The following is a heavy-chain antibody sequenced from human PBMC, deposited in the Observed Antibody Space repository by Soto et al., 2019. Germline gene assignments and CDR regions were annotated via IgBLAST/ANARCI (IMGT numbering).Heavy chain of an antibody. V-gene: IGHV1-69*06. Sequence: QVQLVQSGAEVKKPGSSVKVSCKASGGTFSSYAISWVRQAPGQGLEWMGGIIPIFGTANYAQKFQGRVTITADKSTSTAYMKLSSLRSEDTAVYYCARAIQPASSTRPYYYYYGMVVWGQGTTVTVSS. J-gene: IGHJ6*02. CDR1: GGTFSSYA. CDR3: ARAIQPASSTRPYYYYYGMVV. CDR2: IIPIFGTA. D-gene: IGHD2-2*01.